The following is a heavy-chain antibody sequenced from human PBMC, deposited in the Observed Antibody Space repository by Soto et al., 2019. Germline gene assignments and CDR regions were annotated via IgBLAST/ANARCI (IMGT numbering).Heavy chain of an antibody. Sequence: QVQLVESGGGVVQPGRSLRLSCAASGFTFSSYGMHWVRQAPGKGLEWVAVISYDGSNKYYADSVKGRFTISRDNSKNTLYLQMNSLSAEDTAVYYCAMASLDYWGQGTLVTVSS. CDR2: ISYDGSNK. CDR1: GFTFSSYG. V-gene: IGHV3-30*03. J-gene: IGHJ4*02. CDR3: AMASLDY.